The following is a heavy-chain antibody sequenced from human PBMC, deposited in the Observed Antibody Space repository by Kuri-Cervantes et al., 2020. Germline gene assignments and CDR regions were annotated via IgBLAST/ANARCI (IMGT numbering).Heavy chain of an antibody. Sequence: GGSLRLSCAASGFTFSSYGMHWVRQAPGKGLEWVAVISYDGSNKYYADSVKGRFTITRDNSKNTLYLQMNSLRAEDTAVYYCAKDSTVTAYYYYYGMDVWGQGTTVTGSS. CDR1: GFTFSSYG. D-gene: IGHD4-17*01. CDR3: AKDSTVTAYYYYYGMDV. J-gene: IGHJ6*02. V-gene: IGHV3-30*18. CDR2: ISYDGSNK.